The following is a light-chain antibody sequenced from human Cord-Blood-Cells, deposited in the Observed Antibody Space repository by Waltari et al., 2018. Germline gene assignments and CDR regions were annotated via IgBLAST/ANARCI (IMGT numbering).Light chain of an antibody. V-gene: IGKV1-9*01. CDR1: QGISSY. J-gene: IGKJ4*01. CDR2: AAS. CDR3: QQLNSYPLT. Sequence: DIQLTKSPSLLQSSVRDGVALTCLASQGISSYLAWYQQKPGKAPKLLIYAASTLQSGVPSRFSGSGSATEFTLTISSLQHEDFATYFCQQLNSYPLTFGGGTKVEIK.